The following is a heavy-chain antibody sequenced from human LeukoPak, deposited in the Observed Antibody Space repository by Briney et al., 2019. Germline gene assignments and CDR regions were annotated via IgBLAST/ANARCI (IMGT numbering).Heavy chain of an antibody. CDR2: IYTSGST. CDR1: GGSISSYY. Sequence: SETLSLTCTVSGGSISSYYWSWIRQPPGKGLEWIGYIYTSGSTNYNPSLKSRVTISVDTSKNQFSLKLSSVTAADTAVYYCARLHRKWVQGLSSGLSYYYYYMDVWGKGTTVTVSS. CDR3: ARLHRKWVQGLSSGLSYYYYYMDV. D-gene: IGHD6-6*01. J-gene: IGHJ6*03. V-gene: IGHV4-4*09.